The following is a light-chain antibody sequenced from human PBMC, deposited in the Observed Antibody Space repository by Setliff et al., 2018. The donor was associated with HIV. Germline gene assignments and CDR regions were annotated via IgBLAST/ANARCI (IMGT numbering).Light chain of an antibody. CDR2: DVT. CDR3: CSYAGSYTYV. CDR1: SSDVGGYDY. V-gene: IGLV2-11*01. J-gene: IGLJ1*01. Sequence: QSALTQPRSVSGSPGQSVTFSCTGTSSDVGGYDYVSWYQHHPGKAPKLMIYDVTKRLSGVPDRFSGSKSGNGASLTIFGLRAEDEADYYCCSYAGSYTYVFGTGTKVTVL.